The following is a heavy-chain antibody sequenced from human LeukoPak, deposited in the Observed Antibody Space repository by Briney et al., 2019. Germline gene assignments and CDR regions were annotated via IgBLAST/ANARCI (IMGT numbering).Heavy chain of an antibody. CDR2: INEDGSYK. J-gene: IGHJ4*02. CDR3: ARDATRGGDNDY. D-gene: IGHD2-21*02. CDR1: GFTFSSYA. Sequence: GGSLRLSCAASGFTFSSYAMSWVRQAPGKGLEWVANINEDGSYKYHADSVKGRLTISRDNAKNSLYLQMNSLRAEDTAVYYCARDATRGGDNDYWGQGTRVIVS. V-gene: IGHV3-7*01.